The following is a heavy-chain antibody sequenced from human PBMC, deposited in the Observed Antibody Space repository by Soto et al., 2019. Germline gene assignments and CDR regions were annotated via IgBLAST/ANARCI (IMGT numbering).Heavy chain of an antibody. V-gene: IGHV4-4*08. CDR1: GASISSYY. CDR2: IYLGGSI. D-gene: IGHD2-15*01. CDR3: AREGSYCSGGSCN. Sequence: SETLPLTCSVSGASISSYYYTWIRQTPGKGLEWIGYIYLGGSINYNPSFKSRVIISVDTSKNQFSLKLSSVTAADTAVYYCAREGSYCSGGSCNWGQGTLVTVS. J-gene: IGHJ4*02.